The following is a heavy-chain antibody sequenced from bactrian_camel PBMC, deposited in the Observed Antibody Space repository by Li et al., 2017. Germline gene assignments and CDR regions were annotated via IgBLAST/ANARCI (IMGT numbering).Heavy chain of an antibody. Sequence: VPLVESGGGAVQTGGSLRLTCTAVGLTFEGGNQGWYRETPGNVFELVLSIAPDGSRWYADYVQGRFTISRNVLPERLSLQMTRLKAEDTAMYYCAAGPDVGREKHLTADQILSIRRNNFWGQGTQVTVS. D-gene: IGHD3*01. CDR1: GLTFEGGN. CDR2: IAPDGSR. J-gene: IGHJ4*01. CDR3: AAGPDVGREKHLTADQILSIRRNNF. V-gene: IGHV3-1*01.